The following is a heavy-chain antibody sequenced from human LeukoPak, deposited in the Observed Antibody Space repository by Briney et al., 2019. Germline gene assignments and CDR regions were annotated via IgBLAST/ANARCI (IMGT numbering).Heavy chain of an antibody. D-gene: IGHD3-22*01. CDR3: AKDPDSRSQKPKYCFDY. J-gene: IGHJ4*02. V-gene: IGHV3-30*18. CDR1: GFTFTNYA. CDR2: VSYDGINK. Sequence: QPGRSLRLSCAASGFTFTNYAMHWVRQAPGKGLEWVAVVSYDGINKYYPDSVKGRFTISRDNSKNTLYLQMNSLRADDTAVYYCAKDPDSRSQKPKYCFDYWGQGTLVTVSS.